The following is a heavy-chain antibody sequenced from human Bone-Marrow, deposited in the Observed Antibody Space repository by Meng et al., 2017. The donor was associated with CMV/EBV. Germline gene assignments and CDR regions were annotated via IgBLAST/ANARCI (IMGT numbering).Heavy chain of an antibody. J-gene: IGHJ3*02. V-gene: IGHV4-39*07. CDR1: GGSISSSTYY. CDR3: ARDRGYCSSTSCLGWAFDI. D-gene: IGHD2-2*01. CDR2: IYYSGST. Sequence: SETLSLTCTVSGGSISSSTYYWGWIRQPPGKGLEWIGSIYYSGSTSYNPSLKSRVTISVDTSKNQFSLKLSSVTAADTAVYYCARDRGYCSSTSCLGWAFDIWGQGPMVTFSS.